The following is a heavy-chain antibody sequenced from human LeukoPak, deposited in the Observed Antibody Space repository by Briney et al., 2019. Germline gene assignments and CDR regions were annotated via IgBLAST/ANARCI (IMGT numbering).Heavy chain of an antibody. V-gene: IGHV4-34*01. D-gene: IGHD3-10*01. Sequence: PSETLSLTWAVYGGSFSGYYWSWIRQPPGKGPEWIGEINHSGSTNYNPSLKSRVTISVDTSKNQFSLKLRSVTAADTAVYYCARLWFGELVTDSWGQGTLVTVSS. CDR2: INHSGST. CDR1: GGSFSGYY. CDR3: ARLWFGELVTDS. J-gene: IGHJ4*02.